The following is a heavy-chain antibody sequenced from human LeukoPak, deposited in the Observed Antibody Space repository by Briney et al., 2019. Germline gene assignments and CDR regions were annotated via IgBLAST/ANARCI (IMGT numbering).Heavy chain of an antibody. CDR3: AREASSNLDY. CDR2: ISGSNGNT. J-gene: IGHJ4*02. CDR1: DYTFTRYG. D-gene: IGHD6-13*01. V-gene: IGHV1-18*01. Sequence: ASVKVSCKASDYTFTRYGISWVRQAPGQGLEWMGWISGSNGNTNYAQKLQGRVTMTTDTSTSTAYMELRSLRSDDTAVYYCAREASSNLDYWGQGTLVTVSS.